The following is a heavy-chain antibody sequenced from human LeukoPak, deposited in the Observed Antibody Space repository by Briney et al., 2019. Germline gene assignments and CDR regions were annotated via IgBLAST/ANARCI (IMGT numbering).Heavy chain of an antibody. Sequence: ASVKVSCKASGYTFTSYGISWVRQAPGQGLEWMGWISAYNGNTNYAQKLPGRVTMTTDTSTSTAYMELRSLRSDDTAVYYCARVYGGYQYYYYYMDVWGKGTTVTVSS. CDR2: ISAYNGNT. CDR3: ARVYGGYQYYYYYMDV. CDR1: GYTFTSYG. V-gene: IGHV1-18*01. D-gene: IGHD2-2*01. J-gene: IGHJ6*03.